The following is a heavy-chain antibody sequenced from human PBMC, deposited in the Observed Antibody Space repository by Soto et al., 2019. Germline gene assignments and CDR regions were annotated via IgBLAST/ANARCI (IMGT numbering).Heavy chain of an antibody. CDR3: ARYSADAFDI. J-gene: IGHJ3*02. CDR2: INAANGKR. Sequence: GASVKVSCKASGGTFSSYAISWVRQAPGQRLEWMGWINAANGKRKYSQNFQGRVTVTTDTSASTAYMALSGLRSEDTAVYYCARYSADAFDIWGQGTMVTVSS. D-gene: IGHD2-21*01. CDR1: GGTFSSYA. V-gene: IGHV1-3*01.